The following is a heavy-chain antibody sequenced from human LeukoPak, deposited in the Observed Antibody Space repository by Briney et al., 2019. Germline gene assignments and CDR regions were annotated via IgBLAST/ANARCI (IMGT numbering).Heavy chain of an antibody. V-gene: IGHV3-33*01. J-gene: IGHJ4*02. CDR2: IWYDGSNK. D-gene: IGHD3-9*01. CDR1: GFTFSSYG. CDR3: ARDQNYDILTGCLDY. Sequence: GGSLRLSCAASGFTFSSYGMHWVRQAPGKGLEWVAVIWYDGSNKYYADSVKGRFTISRDNSKNTLYLQMNSLRAEDTAVYYCARDQNYDILTGCLDYWGQGTLVTVPS.